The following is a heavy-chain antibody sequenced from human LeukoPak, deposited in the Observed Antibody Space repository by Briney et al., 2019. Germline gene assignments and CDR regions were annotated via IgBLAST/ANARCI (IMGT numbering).Heavy chain of an antibody. Sequence: GGSLRLPCAASGFTFSNYGMSWVRQAPGKGLEWVSAISGNGVRTYYADSLKGRFTISRDNSKNTLHLQMNSLRAEDTAVYYCAKGFRYSYAYTYWYFDLWGRGTLVTVSP. CDR3: AKGFRYSYAYTYWYFDL. CDR2: ISGNGVRT. J-gene: IGHJ2*01. V-gene: IGHV3-23*01. CDR1: GFTFSNYG. D-gene: IGHD5-18*01.